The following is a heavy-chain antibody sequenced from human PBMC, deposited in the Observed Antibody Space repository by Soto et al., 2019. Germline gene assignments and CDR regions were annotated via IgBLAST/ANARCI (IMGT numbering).Heavy chain of an antibody. CDR2: ISRDGSYI. CDR3: ARTRNGGVADSFDS. V-gene: IGHV3-30*04. J-gene: IGHJ5*01. D-gene: IGHD3-3*01. Sequence: HPGGSLRLSCAASGFTFSRHAIHWVRLTPGRGLEWVLAISRDGSYIYYTDSVKGRFTVSRDNSKNTVFVQMNRLIPYDTALYFCARTRNGGVADSFDSWGQGTRVTVSS. CDR1: GFTFSRHA.